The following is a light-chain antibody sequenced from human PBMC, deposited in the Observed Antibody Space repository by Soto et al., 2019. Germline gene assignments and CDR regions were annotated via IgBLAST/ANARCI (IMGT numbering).Light chain of an antibody. J-gene: IGKJ5*01. CDR2: GAS. V-gene: IGKV3-15*01. CDR3: QQRSNWPIT. CDR1: QSVSNN. Sequence: IVMTQSPASLSVSPGEGATLSCRASQSVSNNLAWYQQKPGQAPRLLIYGASTRATGIPARFSGSGSGTDFTLTISSLQSEDFAVYYCQQRSNWPITFGQGTRLEIK.